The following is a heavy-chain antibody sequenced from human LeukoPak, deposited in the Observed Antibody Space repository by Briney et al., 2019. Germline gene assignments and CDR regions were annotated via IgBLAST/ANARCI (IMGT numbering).Heavy chain of an antibody. V-gene: IGHV1-3*01. CDR2: INAGNGNT. J-gene: IGHJ4*02. CDR1: GYTFTSYA. Sequence: GASVKVSCKASGYTFTSYAMHWVRQAPGQRLEWMGWINAGNGNTKYSQKFQGRVTITRDTSTSTAYMELRSLRSDDTAVYHCARVRFMAARPVDYWGQGTLVTVSS. CDR3: ARVRFMAARPVDY. D-gene: IGHD6-6*01.